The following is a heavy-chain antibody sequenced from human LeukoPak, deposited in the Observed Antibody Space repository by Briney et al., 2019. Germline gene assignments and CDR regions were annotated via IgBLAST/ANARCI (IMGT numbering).Heavy chain of an antibody. Sequence: GGSLRLSCAASGFTFSSYAMSWVRQAPGKGLEWVSAISGSGGSTYYADSVKGRFTISRDNSKNSLYLQMNSLRAEDTAVYYCARSVGATIHLGLNRGQGTLVTVSS. J-gene: IGHJ4*02. CDR3: ARSVGATIHLGLN. V-gene: IGHV3-23*01. CDR2: ISGSGGST. CDR1: GFTFSSYA. D-gene: IGHD1-26*01.